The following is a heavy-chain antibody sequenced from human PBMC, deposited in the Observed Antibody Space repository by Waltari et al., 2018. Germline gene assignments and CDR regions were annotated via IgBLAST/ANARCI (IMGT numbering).Heavy chain of an antibody. J-gene: IGHJ4*02. CDR2: IKNDGSTT. V-gene: IGHV3-74*01. CDR3: ARDYNYKIDY. D-gene: IGHD3-22*01. CDR1: GFPFSNYI. Sequence: EVQLVESGGGSVQPGGSLRLSCAASGFPFSNYIMHWVRQSSGEGLVWISRIKNDGSTTRYADSVGGRFTISRDNAKNTLYLDMNHLRVEDTAIYYCARDYNYKIDYWGQGILVTVSS.